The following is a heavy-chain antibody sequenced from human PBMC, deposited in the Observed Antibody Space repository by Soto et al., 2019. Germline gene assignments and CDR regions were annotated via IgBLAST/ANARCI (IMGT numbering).Heavy chain of an antibody. CDR2: IKSKTDGGTT. V-gene: IGHV3-15*07. CDR1: GFTFNNAW. CDR3: TTMENYGGDVPFDY. Sequence: GGSLRLSCAASGFTFNNAWMNWVRQAPGKGLEWVGRIKSKTDGGTTDYAAPVKGRFSISRDDSKTTLYLQMNSLKIEDTAVYYCTTMENYGGDVPFDYWGQGTLVTVSS. J-gene: IGHJ4*02. D-gene: IGHD2-21*02.